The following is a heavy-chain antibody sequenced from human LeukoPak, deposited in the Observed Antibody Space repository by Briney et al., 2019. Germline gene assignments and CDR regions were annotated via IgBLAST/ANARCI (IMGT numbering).Heavy chain of an antibody. D-gene: IGHD3-10*01. Sequence: PGGSLRLSCVASGFSFSASWMSWVRQAPGKGLEWVSAISGSGGSTYYADSVKGRFTISRDNSKNTLYLQMNSLRAEDTAVYYCAKDSKGPMVRGLFDYWGQGTLLTVSS. CDR3: AKDSKGPMVRGLFDY. J-gene: IGHJ4*02. V-gene: IGHV3-23*01. CDR2: ISGSGGST. CDR1: GFSFSASW.